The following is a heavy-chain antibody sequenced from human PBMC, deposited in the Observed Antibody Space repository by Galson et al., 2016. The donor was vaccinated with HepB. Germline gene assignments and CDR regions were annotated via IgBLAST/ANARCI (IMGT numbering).Heavy chain of an antibody. Sequence: SETLSLTCTVSGDSISISNYYWAWIRQPPGQGLEWIGSIYYSGTTFYNTSLKSRVTISLDTSKNQFSLKLSSVTAADTAFYYWARRTRGNSSRGFDYWGPGALVTVSS. CDR2: IYYSGTT. V-gene: IGHV4-39*01. CDR1: GDSISISNYY. J-gene: IGHJ4*02. D-gene: IGHD6-6*01. CDR3: ARRTRGNSSRGFDY.